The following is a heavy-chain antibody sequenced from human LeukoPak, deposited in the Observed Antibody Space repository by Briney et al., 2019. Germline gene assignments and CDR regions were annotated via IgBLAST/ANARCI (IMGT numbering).Heavy chain of an antibody. Sequence: PSETLSLTCTVAGGSISSYYWSWVRQPAGKGMEWIGRIYTSGSTNYNPSLKSRVTMSVDTSKNQFSLKLSSVTAADTAVYYCARAAGGYSSGWYGHYMDVWGKGTTVTVSS. V-gene: IGHV4-4*07. CDR1: GGSISSYY. D-gene: IGHD6-13*01. J-gene: IGHJ6*03. CDR2: IYTSGST. CDR3: ARAAGGYSSGWYGHYMDV.